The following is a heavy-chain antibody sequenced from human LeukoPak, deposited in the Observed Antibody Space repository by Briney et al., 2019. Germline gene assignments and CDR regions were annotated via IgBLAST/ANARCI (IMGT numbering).Heavy chain of an antibody. Sequence: GGSLRLSCAASGFTLSSYSMNWVRQAPGKGLEWVSSISSSSSYIYYADSVKGRFTISRDNAKNSLYLQMNSLRAEDTAVYYCARDLTFYPSLDYWGQGTLVTVSS. CDR1: GFTLSSYS. CDR3: ARDLTFYPSLDY. V-gene: IGHV3-21*01. J-gene: IGHJ4*02. CDR2: ISSSSSYI.